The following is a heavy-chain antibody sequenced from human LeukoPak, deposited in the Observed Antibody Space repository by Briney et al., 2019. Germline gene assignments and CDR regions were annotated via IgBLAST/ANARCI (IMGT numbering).Heavy chain of an antibody. CDR2: ISGDGAGT. J-gene: IGHJ3*01. CDR1: GFYFGGYA. CDR3: AKDSYVSGRPLHTFDV. D-gene: IGHD3-10*01. Sequence: GGSLRLSCSASGFYFGGYAMSWVRQAPGKGLEWVSGISGDGAGTHYAESVKGQFTISRDNSQNTLFLQMNSLRVEDTAIYYCAKDSYVSGRPLHTFDVWGQGTMVTVSS. V-gene: IGHV3-23*01.